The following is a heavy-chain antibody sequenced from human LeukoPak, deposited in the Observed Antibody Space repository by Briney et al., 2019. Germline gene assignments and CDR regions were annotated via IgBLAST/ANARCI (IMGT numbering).Heavy chain of an antibody. V-gene: IGHV3-53*01. CDR2: MDNFGYK. CDR1: GFSVNNNY. Sequence: GGSLRLSCAASGFSVNNNYMNWVRQATGKGLEWVSLMDNFGYKHYADSVEGRVTIPRDSSRNTVYLQLNSLRAEDTAVYYCAGGSYYGSGSRPGYIEYWGQGTLVTVSS. D-gene: IGHD3-10*01. J-gene: IGHJ4*02. CDR3: AGGSYYGSGSRPGYIEY.